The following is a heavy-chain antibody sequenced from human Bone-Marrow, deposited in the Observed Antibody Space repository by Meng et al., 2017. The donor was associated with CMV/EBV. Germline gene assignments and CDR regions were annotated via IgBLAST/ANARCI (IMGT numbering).Heavy chain of an antibody. J-gene: IGHJ4*02. CDR3: ASAGYCTNGVCYSDY. Sequence: ASVKVSCKASGYTFTGYYMHWVRQAPGQGLEWMGRINPNSGGTNYAQKFQGRVTMTRDTSISTAYMELSRLRSDDTAVYYCASAGYCTNGVCYSDYWGQGTLVTVSS. CDR1: GYTFTGYY. CDR2: INPNSGGT. V-gene: IGHV1-2*06. D-gene: IGHD2-8*01.